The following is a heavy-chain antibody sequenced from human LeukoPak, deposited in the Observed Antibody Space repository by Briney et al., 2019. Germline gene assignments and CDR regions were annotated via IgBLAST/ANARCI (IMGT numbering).Heavy chain of an antibody. CDR1: GITVSNYG. CDR3: AKRGVVIRVILVGFHKEAYYFDS. V-gene: IGHV3-23*01. D-gene: IGHD3-10*01. CDR2: ISDSGGRT. J-gene: IGHJ4*02. Sequence: GGSLRLSCEVSGITVSNYGMSWVRQAPGKGLEWVEGISDSGGRTNYADSVKGRFTISRDNPKNTLYLQMNSLRAEDTAVYFCAKRGVVIRVILVGFHKEAYYFDSWGQGALVTVSS.